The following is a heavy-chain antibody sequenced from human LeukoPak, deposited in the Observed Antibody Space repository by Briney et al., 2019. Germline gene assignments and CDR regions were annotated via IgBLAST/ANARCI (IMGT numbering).Heavy chain of an antibody. D-gene: IGHD3-22*01. J-gene: IGHJ4*02. V-gene: IGHV3-33*01. CDR1: GFTFTSFG. Sequence: PGGSLRLSCAASGFTFTSFGFYWVRQAPGKGLEWVALIWYDGSKTYYADSVKGRFTISRDNSKNTLYLQMNSLRAEDTAVCYCARVSSYDSSGHYYVLDYWGQGTLVTVSS. CDR3: ARVSSYDSSGHYYVLDY. CDR2: IWYDGSKT.